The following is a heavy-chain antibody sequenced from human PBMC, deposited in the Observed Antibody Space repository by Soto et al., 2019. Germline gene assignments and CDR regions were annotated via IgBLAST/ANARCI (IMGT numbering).Heavy chain of an antibody. D-gene: IGHD1-1*01. CDR3: AKYDSREPTRTFDS. CDR1: GFTFSNYA. Sequence: EVQLLESGGGLVQPGGSLRLSCAASGFTFSNYAMAWLRQAPGKGLEWVSVIGSDGGDIQYADSVKGRFSISRDTSKGTLYLQMNSLRVEDTALYYCAKYDSREPTRTFDSWGRGSLVTVS. V-gene: IGHV3-23*01. J-gene: IGHJ4*02. CDR2: IGSDGGDI.